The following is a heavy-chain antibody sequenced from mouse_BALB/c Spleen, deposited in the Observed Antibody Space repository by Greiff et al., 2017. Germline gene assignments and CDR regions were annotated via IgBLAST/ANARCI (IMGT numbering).Heavy chain of an antibody. CDR2: INSNGGST. Sequence: EVKLMESGGGLVKLGGSLKLSCAASGFTFSSYYMSWVRQTPEKRLELVAAINSNGGSTYYPDTVKGRFTISRDNAKNTLYLQMSSLKSEDTALYYCARHDYYDYAVWYFDVWGAGTTVTVSS. CDR1: GFTFSSYY. J-gene: IGHJ1*01. CDR3: ARHDYYDYAVWYFDV. D-gene: IGHD2-4*01. V-gene: IGHV5-6-2*01.